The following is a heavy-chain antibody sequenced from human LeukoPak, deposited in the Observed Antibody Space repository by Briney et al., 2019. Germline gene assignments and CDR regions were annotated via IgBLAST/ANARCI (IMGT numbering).Heavy chain of an antibody. V-gene: IGHV4-61*09. CDR3: ARYSTSYYFDY. J-gene: IGHJ4*02. D-gene: IGHD6-6*01. Sequence: SQTLSLTCTVSGGSINSGGYYWSWIRQPAGKGLEWIGYIYYSGSTNYNPSLKSRVTISVDTSKNQFSLKLSSVTAADTAVYYCARYSTSYYFDYWGQGTLVTVSS. CDR2: IYYSGST. CDR1: GGSINSGGYY.